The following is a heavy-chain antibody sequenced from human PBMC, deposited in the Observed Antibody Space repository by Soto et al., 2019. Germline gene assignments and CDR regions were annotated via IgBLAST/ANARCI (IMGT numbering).Heavy chain of an antibody. CDR1: GGSISSGGYY. D-gene: IGHD3-10*01. V-gene: IGHV4-31*03. CDR2: IYYSGST. J-gene: IGHJ4*02. CDR3: AREFSRGHLDY. Sequence: SETLSLTCTVSGGSISSGGYYLTWIRQHPGKGLEWIGYIYYSGSTYYNPSLRSRVAISVDTSKNQFSLKLSSVTAADTAVYYCAREFSRGHLDYWGQGTLVTVSS.